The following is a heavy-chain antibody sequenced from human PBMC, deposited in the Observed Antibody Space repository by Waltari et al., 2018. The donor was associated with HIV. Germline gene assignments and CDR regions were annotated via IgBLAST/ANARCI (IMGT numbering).Heavy chain of an antibody. CDR1: GGSFSGYY. CDR3: ARGRGYCSGGSCPMGNY. CDR2: INHSGST. V-gene: IGHV4-34*01. D-gene: IGHD2-15*01. J-gene: IGHJ4*02. Sequence: QVQLQQWGAGLLKPSETLSLTCAVYGGSFSGYYWTWLLHPPRQGLEWIGEINHSGSTNYNSSLKSRVTISVDTSKNKFSLKLSSVTAADTAVYYCARGRGYCSGGSCPMGNYWGQGTLVIVSS.